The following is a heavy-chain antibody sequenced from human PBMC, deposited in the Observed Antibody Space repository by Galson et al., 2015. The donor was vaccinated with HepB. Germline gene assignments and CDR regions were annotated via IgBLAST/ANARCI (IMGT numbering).Heavy chain of an antibody. Sequence: SLRLSCAASGFSLSNYDMHWVRQPTGKSLEWVSGIGSAGDTYYPGSVRGRFTIFRENAKNSVYLQISRLRAADTAVYYCARAASNYYDNSGPFDHWGQGTLVTVSS. CDR1: GFSLSNYD. D-gene: IGHD3-22*01. CDR3: ARAASNYYDNSGPFDH. CDR2: IGSAGDT. V-gene: IGHV3-13*01. J-gene: IGHJ4*02.